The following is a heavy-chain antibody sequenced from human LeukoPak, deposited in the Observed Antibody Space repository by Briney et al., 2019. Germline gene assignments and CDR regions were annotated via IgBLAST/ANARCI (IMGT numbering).Heavy chain of an antibody. CDR1: GYTVTEIS. V-gene: IGHV1-24*01. D-gene: IGHD2-15*01. CDR2: FDPEDGET. CDR3: ATFRLPLGYCSGGSCLRDSYYFDY. Sequence: ASVKVSCKVSGYTVTEISMHWVRQAPGKRLEWMGGFDPEDGETIYAQKFQGRVTMTEHTSTDTAYMELSSLRSEDTAVYYCATFRLPLGYCSGGSCLRDSYYFDYWGQRTLVTVSS. J-gene: IGHJ4*02.